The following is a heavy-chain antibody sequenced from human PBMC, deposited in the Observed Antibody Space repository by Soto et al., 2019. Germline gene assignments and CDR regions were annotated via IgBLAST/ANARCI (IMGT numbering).Heavy chain of an antibody. D-gene: IGHD2-2*01. CDR1: GGSISRYV. CDR2: IYTNGST. V-gene: IGHV4-4*07. CDR3: AGARGVVPSQGWFNP. Sequence: KPSETLSLTCTVSGGSISRYVWHWLRQPAGKTLEWLGRIYTNGSTNYHTFLKSRVTMSVDTTKSQFTRKRSSVTAADTAVYHCAGARGVVPSQGWFNPWGQGALVTVSS. J-gene: IGHJ5*01.